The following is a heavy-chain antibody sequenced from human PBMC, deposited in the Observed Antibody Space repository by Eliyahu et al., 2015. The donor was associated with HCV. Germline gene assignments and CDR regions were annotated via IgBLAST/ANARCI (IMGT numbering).Heavy chain of an antibody. CDR1: GDSFSNYW. CDR2: IDPDDSDT. J-gene: IGHJ4*02. V-gene: IGHV5-51*01. Sequence: EVQLVQSGAEVKKPGESLKISCKGSGDSFSNYWIDWVRQMPGKGLEWMGIIDPDDSDTRYSPSFQGQITISADKSISTAYLQWSSLKASDTAMYYCARRAHITAASDYWGQGTLVTVSS. D-gene: IGHD6-25*01. CDR3: ARRAHITAASDY.